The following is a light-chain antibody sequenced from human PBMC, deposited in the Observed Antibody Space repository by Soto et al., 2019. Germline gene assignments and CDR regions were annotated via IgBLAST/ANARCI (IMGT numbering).Light chain of an antibody. CDR1: QSISSW. CDR3: QQYNSYSIT. J-gene: IGKJ5*01. Sequence: DIQMTQSPSTLSASVGDRVTITCRASQSISSWLAWYKQKPGKAPKILIYKASSLESEDTTRFSGSGSRTEFTFTFSILQPDDFATYYCQQYNSYSITFGQGTRLEIK. V-gene: IGKV1-5*03. CDR2: KAS.